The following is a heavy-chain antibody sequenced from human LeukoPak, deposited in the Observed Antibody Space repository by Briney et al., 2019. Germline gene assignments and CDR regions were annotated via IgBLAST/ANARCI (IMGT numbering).Heavy chain of an antibody. J-gene: IGHJ4*02. CDR2: ISYDGSNK. V-gene: IGHV3-30*18. CDR1: GFTFSSYG. Sequence: GGSLRLSCAASGFTFSSYGMHWVRQAPGKGLEWVAVISYDGSNKYYADSVKGRFTISRDNAKNTLYLQMNSLRAEDTDVYYCTKDRHYYDSSGYYQWGQGTLVTVSS. CDR3: TKDRHYYDSSGYYQ. D-gene: IGHD3-22*01.